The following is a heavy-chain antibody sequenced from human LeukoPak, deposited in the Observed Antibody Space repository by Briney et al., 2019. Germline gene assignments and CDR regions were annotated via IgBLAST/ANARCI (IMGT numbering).Heavy chain of an antibody. Sequence: SETLSLTCTVSGGSIGSSPYYWVWIRQPPGKGLEWIGSMYYSGNTYYKPSLKNRVTISVDTSKNQFSLKLRSVTAADTAVYYCARIGNYYFDYWGQGTLVTVSS. V-gene: IGHV4-39*01. CDR2: MYYSGNT. CDR3: ARIGNYYFDY. CDR1: GGSIGSSPYY. J-gene: IGHJ4*02. D-gene: IGHD1-1*01.